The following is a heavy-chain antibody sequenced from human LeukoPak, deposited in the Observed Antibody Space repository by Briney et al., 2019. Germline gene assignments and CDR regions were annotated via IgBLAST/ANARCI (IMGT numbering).Heavy chain of an antibody. CDR3: AKSKLISMIVVGSFDY. J-gene: IGHJ4*02. V-gene: IGHV3-23*01. Sequence: GGSLRLSCAAPGFTFSDYAMSWVRQAPGKGLEWVSSISGGGGTTYYADSVKGRFTISRDKSKNTLYLQMNSLRAEDTAVYYCAKSKLISMIVVGSFDYWGQGTLVTVSS. CDR1: GFTFSDYA. D-gene: IGHD3-22*01. CDR2: ISGGGGTT.